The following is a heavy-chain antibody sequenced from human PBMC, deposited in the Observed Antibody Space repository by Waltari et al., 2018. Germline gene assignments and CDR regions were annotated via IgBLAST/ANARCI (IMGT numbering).Heavy chain of an antibody. CDR1: GFTFSNYW. D-gene: IGHD3-3*01. CDR3: ARDWSGSGRGINF. CDR2: IKPEGTEK. J-gene: IGHJ4*02. Sequence: VESGGGLVQPGGSLRLSCAASGFTFSNYWMSWVRQAPGKGLEWVANIKPEGTEKYYVAAVWGRFTISRDNTQNSLSLQLSTLRDEDSGRYFCARDWSGSGRGINFWGQGTLVTVSS. V-gene: IGHV3-7*01.